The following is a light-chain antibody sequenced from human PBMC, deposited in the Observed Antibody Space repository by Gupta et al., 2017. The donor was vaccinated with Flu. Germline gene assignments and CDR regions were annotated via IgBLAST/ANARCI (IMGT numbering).Light chain of an antibody. CDR3: QKYNGDPQP. CDR2: ASS. J-gene: IGKJ5*01. V-gene: IGKV1-27*01. Sequence: DIQSILSPSPQPSYVGDRVTITCRASQGISNHLAWYQQKPGKVPNLLIYASSTLQSGVPSRFSGSGSGTEFTLTISSLQPEDVATYYCQKYNGDPQPFGQGTRLEI. CDR1: QGISNH.